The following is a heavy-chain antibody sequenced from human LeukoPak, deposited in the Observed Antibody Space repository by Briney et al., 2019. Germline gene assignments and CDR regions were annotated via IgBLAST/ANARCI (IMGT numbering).Heavy chain of an antibody. CDR3: AKEGGSGIFPRPVDY. V-gene: IGHV3-7*03. CDR2: IKQDGSEK. CDR1: GFTFSSYW. D-gene: IGHD3-10*01. J-gene: IGHJ4*02. Sequence: PGGSLRLSCAASGFTFSSYWMSWVRQAPGKGLEWVANIKQDGSEKYYVDSVKGRFTISRDNAKNSLYLQMNSLTGDDTALYYCAKEGGSGIFPRPVDYWGQGTLVTVSS.